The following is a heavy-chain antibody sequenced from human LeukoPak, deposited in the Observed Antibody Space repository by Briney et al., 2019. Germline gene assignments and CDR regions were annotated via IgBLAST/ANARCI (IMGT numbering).Heavy chain of an antibody. V-gene: IGHV1-2*02. Sequence: GASVKVSCKASGYTFVGYYFHWVRQAPGQGLEWMAWIDPYTGNTHYAQKFQGRITVTRDTSVSTTYMELSWLTSDDTARYYCPREYSASEHWGQGTLVTVSS. CDR2: IDPYTGNT. J-gene: IGHJ4*02. CDR1: GYTFVGYY. CDR3: PREYSASEH. D-gene: IGHD5-12*01.